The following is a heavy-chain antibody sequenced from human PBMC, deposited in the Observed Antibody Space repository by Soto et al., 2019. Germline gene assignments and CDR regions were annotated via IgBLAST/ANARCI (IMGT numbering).Heavy chain of an antibody. CDR3: AIFRITMVRGNVGPVPNAFDI. Sequence: QVQLQESGPGLVKPSQTLSLTCTVSGGSISSGGYYWSWIRQHPGKGLEWIGYIYYSGSTYYNPSLKSRVTISVDTSKNQFSLKLSSVTAADTAVYYCAIFRITMVRGNVGPVPNAFDIWGQGTMVTVSS. J-gene: IGHJ3*02. CDR2: IYYSGST. CDR1: GGSISSGGYY. D-gene: IGHD3-10*01. V-gene: IGHV4-31*03.